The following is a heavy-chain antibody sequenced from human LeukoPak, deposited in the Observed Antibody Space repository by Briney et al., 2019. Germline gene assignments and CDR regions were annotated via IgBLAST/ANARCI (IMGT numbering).Heavy chain of an antibody. J-gene: IGHJ4*02. CDR2: ISFDGSKK. Sequence: PGRSLRLSCAASGFTFRTYAMDWVRQAPRKGVEWVAFISFDGSKKYFADSVKGRFTISRDNSENTLYLQMNSLRPDDTAVYYCAKGLRWFGNYYFGPFDDWGQRGVVTVS. CDR1: GFTFRTYA. V-gene: IGHV3-30*18. D-gene: IGHD3-10*01. CDR3: AKGLRWFGNYYFGPFDD.